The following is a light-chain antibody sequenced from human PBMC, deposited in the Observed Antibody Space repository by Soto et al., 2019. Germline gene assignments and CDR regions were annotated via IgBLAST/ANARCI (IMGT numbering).Light chain of an antibody. CDR2: DVS. J-gene: IGLJ3*02. CDR1: SSDVGGYNY. Sequence: QSALTQPASVSGSPGQSIAISCTGTSSDVGGYNYVSWYQQHPGEAPKLVIYDVSNRPSGVSNRFSGSKSGNTASLTISGLQAEDEADYCCSSFASSSTRVFGGGTKLTVL. CDR3: SSFASSSTRV. V-gene: IGLV2-14*01.